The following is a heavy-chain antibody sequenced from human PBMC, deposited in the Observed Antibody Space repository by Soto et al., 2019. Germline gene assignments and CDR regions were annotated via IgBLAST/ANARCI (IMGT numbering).Heavy chain of an antibody. Sequence: RDYWGWIKQPSGKGLEWIASIYHSGSTYYNPSLKSRVTISVDTSKNQFSLKLSSVTAADTAVYYCARGGATVTTGWFDPRRQGTLVTVSS. D-gene: IGHD4-17*01. CDR3: ARGGATVTTGWFDP. CDR1: RDY. J-gene: IGHJ5*02. V-gene: IGHV4-38-2*02. CDR2: IYHSGST.